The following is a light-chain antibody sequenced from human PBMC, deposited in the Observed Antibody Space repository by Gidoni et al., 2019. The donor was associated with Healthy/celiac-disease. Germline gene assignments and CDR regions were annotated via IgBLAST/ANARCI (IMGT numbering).Light chain of an antibody. V-gene: IGKV1-39*01. CDR3: QQSYSTPRT. Sequence: DIQRTQSPSSLSASVGDRVTITCRASQSINSYLNWYQQKPGKAPKLLIYAASSLQSGVPSRFSGSGSGTDFTLTISSLQPEDFATYYCQQSYSTPRTFGQGTKLEIK. J-gene: IGKJ2*01. CDR1: QSINSY. CDR2: AAS.